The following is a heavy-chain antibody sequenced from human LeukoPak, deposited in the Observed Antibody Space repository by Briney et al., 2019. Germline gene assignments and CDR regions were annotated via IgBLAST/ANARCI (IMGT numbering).Heavy chain of an antibody. D-gene: IGHD3-9*01. J-gene: IGHJ4*02. CDR2: IHHGGST. Sequence: SETLSLTCTVSGGSISSGVYYWSWIRQPPGEGLEWIGYIHHGGSTYYNPSLKSRVTISVDTSKNQFSLKLSSVTAADTAVYYCARDPTTYDYDILTGYSYWGQGTLVTVSS. CDR1: GGSISSGVYY. V-gene: IGHV4-61*08. CDR3: ARDPTTYDYDILTGYSY.